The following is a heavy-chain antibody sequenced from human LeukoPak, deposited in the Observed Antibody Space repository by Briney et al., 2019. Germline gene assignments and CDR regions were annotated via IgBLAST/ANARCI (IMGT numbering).Heavy chain of an antibody. CDR1: GGSISSYY. CDR2: IYYSGST. CDR3: ARASRYCSGGSCSGTRADY. Sequence: PSETLSLTCTVSGGSISSYYWSWIRQPPGQGLEWIGYIYYSGSTNYNPSLKSRVTISVDTSKNQFSLKLSSVTAADTAVYYCARASRYCSGGSCSGTRADYWGQGTLVTVSS. J-gene: IGHJ4*02. D-gene: IGHD2-15*01. V-gene: IGHV4-59*01.